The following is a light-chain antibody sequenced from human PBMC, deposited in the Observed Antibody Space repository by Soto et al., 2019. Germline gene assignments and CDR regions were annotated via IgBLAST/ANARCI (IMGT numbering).Light chain of an antibody. J-gene: IGKJ1*01. CDR2: SAS. CDR3: QQYGSSPRT. Sequence: EVVLTQSPGTLSLSPGERATLSCRASRTVDGNYLAWYHQKPGQAPRLLIHSASTRAPGIPDRFSGSGSGTDFTLTISRLEPEDFAVYYCQQYGSSPRTFGQGTKVDIK. V-gene: IGKV3-20*01. CDR1: RTVDGNY.